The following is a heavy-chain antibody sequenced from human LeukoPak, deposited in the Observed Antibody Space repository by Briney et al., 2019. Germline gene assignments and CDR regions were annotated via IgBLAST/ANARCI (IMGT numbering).Heavy chain of an antibody. J-gene: IGHJ3*02. CDR1: GGSISSYY. D-gene: IGHD3-22*01. CDR2: IYYSGST. CDR3: ARMWAWDYYDSSGYPALDAFDI. Sequence: PSETLSLTCTVSGGSISSYYWSWIRQPPGKGLEWIGYIYYSGSTNYNPSLKSRVTISVDTSKNQFSLKLSSVTAADTAVYYCARMWAWDYYDSSGYPALDAFDIWGQGTMVTVSS. V-gene: IGHV4-59*08.